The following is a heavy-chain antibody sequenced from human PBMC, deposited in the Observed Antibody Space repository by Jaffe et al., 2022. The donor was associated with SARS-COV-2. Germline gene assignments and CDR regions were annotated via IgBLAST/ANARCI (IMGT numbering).Heavy chain of an antibody. Sequence: QVQLVQSGAEVKKPGASVKVSCKVSGYTLTELSMHWVRQAPGKGLEWMGGFDPEDGETIYAQKFQGRVTMTEDTSTDTAYMELSSLRSEDTAVYYCATGGITISPGPYYYGMDVWGQGTTVTVSS. CDR1: GYTLTELS. J-gene: IGHJ6*02. V-gene: IGHV1-24*01. D-gene: IGHD3-3*01. CDR3: ATGGITISPGPYYYGMDV. CDR2: FDPEDGET.